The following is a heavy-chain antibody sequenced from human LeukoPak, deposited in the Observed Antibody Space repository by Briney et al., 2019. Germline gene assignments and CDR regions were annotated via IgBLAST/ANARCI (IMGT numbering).Heavy chain of an antibody. D-gene: IGHD5-12*01. CDR2: ISSSSSYI. CDR1: GFTFSSYS. Sequence: GGSLRLSCAASGFTFSSYSMNWVRQAPGKGLEWVSSISSSSSYIYYADSVKGRFTISRDNAKNSLYLQMNSLRAEDTAVYYCARESLATIGVDYWGQGTLVIVSS. CDR3: ARESLATIGVDY. V-gene: IGHV3-21*01. J-gene: IGHJ4*02.